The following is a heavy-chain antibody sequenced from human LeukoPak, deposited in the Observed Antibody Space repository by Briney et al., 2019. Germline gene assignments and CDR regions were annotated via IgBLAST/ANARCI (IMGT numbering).Heavy chain of an antibody. CDR3: AREMSLHAGGDYHPFDY. V-gene: IGHV3-21*01. J-gene: IGHJ4*02. CDR1: AFTFSSYW. Sequence: KTGGSLRLTCTASAFTFSSYWMHWVRQAPGKGLEWVSSISSSSSYIYYADSVKGRFTISRDNAKNSLYLQMNSLRAEDTAVYYCAREMSLHAGGDYHPFDYWGQGTLVTVSS. D-gene: IGHD4-17*01. CDR2: ISSSSSYI.